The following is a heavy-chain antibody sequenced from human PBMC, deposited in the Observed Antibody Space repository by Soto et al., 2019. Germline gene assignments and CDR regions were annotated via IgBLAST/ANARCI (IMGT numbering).Heavy chain of an antibody. CDR2: ISYDGSNK. CDR1: GFTFSSYA. CDR3: ARESRMVRGGRGMDV. J-gene: IGHJ6*01. Sequence: GGSLRLSCAASGFTFSSYAMHWVRQAPGKGLEWVAVISYDGSNKYYADSVKGRFTISRDNSKNTLYLQMNSLRAEDTAVYYCARESRMVRGGRGMDVCGQGTTVTVSS. D-gene: IGHD3-10*01. V-gene: IGHV3-30-3*01.